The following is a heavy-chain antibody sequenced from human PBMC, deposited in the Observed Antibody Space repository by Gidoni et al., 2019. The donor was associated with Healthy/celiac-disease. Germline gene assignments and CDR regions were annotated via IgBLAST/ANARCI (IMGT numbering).Heavy chain of an antibody. D-gene: IGHD2-2*01. CDR2: ISRSSSYI. V-gene: IGHV3-21*01. Sequence: EVQLVESGGGLVQPGGSLRLSCAASGFTFSSYSMNWVRQAPGKGLEWVSSISRSSSYIYYADSVKGRFTISRDNAKNSLYLQMNSLRAEDTAVYYCAREGWYQQGFDPWGQGTLVTVSS. CDR3: AREGWYQQGFDP. J-gene: IGHJ5*02. CDR1: GFTFSSYS.